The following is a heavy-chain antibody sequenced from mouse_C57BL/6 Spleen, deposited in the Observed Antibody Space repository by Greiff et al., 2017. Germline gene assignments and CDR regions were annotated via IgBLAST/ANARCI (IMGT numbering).Heavy chain of an antibody. CDR1: GYAFSSYW. CDR3: ARGGYYDWYFDV. Sequence: QVQLQQSGAELVKPGASVKISCKASGYAFSSYWMNWVKQRPGKGLEWIGQIYPGDGDTNYNGKFKGKATLTADKSSSTAYMQLSSLTSEDSAVYVCARGGYYDWYFDVWGTGTTVTVSS. V-gene: IGHV1-80*01. J-gene: IGHJ1*03. CDR2: IYPGDGDT. D-gene: IGHD1-1*01.